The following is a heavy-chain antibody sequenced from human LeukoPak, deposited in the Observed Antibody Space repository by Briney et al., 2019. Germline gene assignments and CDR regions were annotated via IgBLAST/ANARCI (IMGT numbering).Heavy chain of an antibody. CDR2: INPYSGAT. D-gene: IGHD2/OR15-2a*01. J-gene: IGHJ5*02. V-gene: IGHV1-2*02. CDR1: GYNLTVYY. Sequence: ASVKVSCKALGYNLTVYYFHWGWQAPGQGLEWMGKINPYSGATNYAQKFQGRVAMTRGASIYTVYMELSRLTSDDTALYYCASFYVPWGQGTLVTVSS. CDR3: ASFYVP.